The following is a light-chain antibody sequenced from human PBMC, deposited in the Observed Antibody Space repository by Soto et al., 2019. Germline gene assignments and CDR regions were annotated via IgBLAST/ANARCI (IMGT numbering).Light chain of an antibody. CDR3: CSYAGSSTWV. Sequence: QSALTQAASVSGSPGQSITISCTGTNSDVGNYNLVSWYQQYPGKAPKLMIYEGSKRPSGASNRFSGSKSGNTASLTISGLQAEDEADYYCCSYAGSSTWVFGGGTQLTVL. J-gene: IGLJ3*02. CDR1: NSDVGNYNL. V-gene: IGLV2-23*01. CDR2: EGS.